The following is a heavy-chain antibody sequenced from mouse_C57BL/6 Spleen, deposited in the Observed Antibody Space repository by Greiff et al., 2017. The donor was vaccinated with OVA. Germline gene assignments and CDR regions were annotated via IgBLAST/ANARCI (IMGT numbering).Heavy chain of an antibody. Sequence: VQLQQPGAELVKPGASVKLSCKASGYTFTSYWMQWVKQRPGQGLEWIGEIDPSDSYTNYNQKFKGKATLTVDTSSSTAYMQLSSLTTEDSAVYYCARIDYYGPFAYWGQGTLGTVSA. J-gene: IGHJ3*01. D-gene: IGHD1-1*01. CDR1: GYTFTSYW. CDR3: ARIDYYGPFAY. CDR2: IDPSDSYT. V-gene: IGHV1-50*01.